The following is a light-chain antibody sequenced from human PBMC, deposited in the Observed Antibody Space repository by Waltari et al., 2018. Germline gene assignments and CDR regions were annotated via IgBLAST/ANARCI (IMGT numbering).Light chain of an antibody. CDR1: QSVSSSY. Sequence: EAVLTQSPGTLSLSPGERVTLPCRASQSVSSSYLAWYQQTPGQAPRLLIYATSTRATGIPDRFSGSGSGTDFTLTISRLEPEDFAVYYCQQFGNSVVTFGGGAKVEIK. J-gene: IGKJ4*01. CDR3: QQFGNSVVT. V-gene: IGKV3-20*01. CDR2: ATS.